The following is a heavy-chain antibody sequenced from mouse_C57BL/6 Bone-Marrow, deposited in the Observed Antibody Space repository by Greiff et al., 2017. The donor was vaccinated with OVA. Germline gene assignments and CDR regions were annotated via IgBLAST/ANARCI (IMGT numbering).Heavy chain of an antibody. J-gene: IGHJ3*01. CDR3: ARSRYPY. Sequence: EVQLQQSGPELVKPGASVKISCKASGYTFTDYYMNWVKQSHGKSLEWIGDINPNNGGTSYNQKFKGKATLTVEKSSSTAYMELRSLTSEDSAVYYCARSRYPYWGQGTLVTVSA. CDR1: GYTFTDYY. CDR2: INPNNGGT. V-gene: IGHV1-26*01.